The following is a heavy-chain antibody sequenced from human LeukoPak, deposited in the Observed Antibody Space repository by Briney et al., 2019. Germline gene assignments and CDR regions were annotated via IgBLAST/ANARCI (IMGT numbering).Heavy chain of an antibody. CDR3: ATAEAYCGGDCYSSPYYYMDV. J-gene: IGHJ6*03. CDR1: GYTLTELS. V-gene: IGHV1-24*01. Sequence: ASVKVSCKVSGYTLTELSMHWVRQAPGKGLEWMGGSDPEDGETIYAQKFQGRVTMTEDTSTDTAYMELSSLRSEDTAVYYCATAEAYCGGDCYSSPYYYMDVWGKGTTVTVSS. D-gene: IGHD2-21*01. CDR2: SDPEDGET.